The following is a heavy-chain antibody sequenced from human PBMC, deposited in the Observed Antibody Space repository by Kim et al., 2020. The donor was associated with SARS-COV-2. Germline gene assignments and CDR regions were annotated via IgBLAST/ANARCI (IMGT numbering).Heavy chain of an antibody. D-gene: IGHD6-19*01. CDR1: GGSISSYY. V-gene: IGHV4-59*01. CDR2: IYYSGST. Sequence: SETLSLTCTVSGGSISSYYWSWIRQPPGKGLEWIGYIYYSGSTNYNPSLKSRVTISVDTSKNQFSLKLSSVTAADTAVYSCASYSSGWLTPSWYFDLWG. J-gene: IGHJ2*01. CDR3: ASYSSGWLTPSWYFDL.